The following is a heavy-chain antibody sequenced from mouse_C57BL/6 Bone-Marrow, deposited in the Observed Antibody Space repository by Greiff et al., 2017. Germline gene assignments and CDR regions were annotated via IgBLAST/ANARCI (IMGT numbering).Heavy chain of an antibody. V-gene: IGHV1-61*01. CDR3: ARWSPNFDV. CDR1: GYTFTSYW. CDR2: IYPSDSET. J-gene: IGHJ1*03. Sequence: QVQLQQPGAELVRPGSSVKLSCKASGYTFTSYWMDWVKQRPGQGLEWIGNIYPSDSETHYNQKFKDKATLTVDNSSSTAYMQLSSLTSEDSAVYYCARWSPNFDVRGTRATVTFSS.